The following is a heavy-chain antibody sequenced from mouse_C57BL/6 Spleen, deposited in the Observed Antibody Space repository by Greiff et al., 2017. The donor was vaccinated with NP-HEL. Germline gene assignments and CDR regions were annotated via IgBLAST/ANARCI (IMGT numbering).Heavy chain of an antibody. Sequence: VQLQQSGPELVKPGASVKISCKASGYSFTGYYMNWVKQSPEKSLEWIGEINPSTGGTTYNQKFKAKATLTVDKSSSTAYMQLKSLTSEDSAVYYCARNYDGYYLFDYWGQGTTLTVSS. CDR3: ARNYDGYYLFDY. CDR1: GYSFTGYY. J-gene: IGHJ2*01. D-gene: IGHD2-3*01. V-gene: IGHV1-42*01. CDR2: INPSTGGT.